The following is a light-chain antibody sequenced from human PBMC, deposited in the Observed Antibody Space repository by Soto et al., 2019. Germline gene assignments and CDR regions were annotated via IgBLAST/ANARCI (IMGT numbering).Light chain of an antibody. J-gene: IGKJ5*01. V-gene: IGKV3D-20*02. Sequence: EIVLTQSPDTLSLSPGERATLSCRASQSVSSDYLVWYQQKPGQAPRLLIYGASRRATGIPDRFSGSGSGTDFILTISRLEPEDFAVYYCQQRYNWPPITFGQGTRLEIK. CDR2: GAS. CDR3: QQRYNWPPIT. CDR1: QSVSSDY.